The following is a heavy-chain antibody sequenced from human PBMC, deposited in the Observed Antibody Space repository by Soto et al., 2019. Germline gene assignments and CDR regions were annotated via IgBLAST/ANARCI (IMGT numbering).Heavy chain of an antibody. CDR3: AGDAPETVTTHAFRFDY. CDR2: IYYSGST. Sequence: QVQLQESGPGLVKPSQTLSLTCTVSGGSISSGDYYWSWIRQPPGKGLEWIGYIYYSGSTYYNPSLTSRVTKSVDTSKKQFSLKLSSVTAANTAVYYSAGDAPETVTTHAFRFDYWGKGTLVTVSS. CDR1: GGSISSGDYY. J-gene: IGHJ4*02. V-gene: IGHV4-30-4*01. D-gene: IGHD1-1*01.